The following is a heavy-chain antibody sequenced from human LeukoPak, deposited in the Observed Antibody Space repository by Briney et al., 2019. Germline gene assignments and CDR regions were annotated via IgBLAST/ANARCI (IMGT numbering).Heavy chain of an antibody. Sequence: ASVKVSCKASGYTFTDYYIHWVRQAPAQGLEWMGWINTNSGGTNYAQKFLGRVTMTRDTSISTAYMELSSLRSDDTAVYYCARATLPRSDDYAFDYWGQGTLVTVSS. CDR2: INTNSGGT. D-gene: IGHD4-17*01. J-gene: IGHJ4*02. CDR1: GYTFTDYY. V-gene: IGHV1-2*02. CDR3: ARATLPRSDDYAFDY.